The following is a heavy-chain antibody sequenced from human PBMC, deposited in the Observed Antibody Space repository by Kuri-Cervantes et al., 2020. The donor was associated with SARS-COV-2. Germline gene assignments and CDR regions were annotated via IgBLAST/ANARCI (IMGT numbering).Heavy chain of an antibody. V-gene: IGHV3-7*03. D-gene: IGHD1-14*01. CDR3: VRKPAAGFDF. CDR2: IKYDESEK. CDR1: GFTFADYW. Sequence: GGSLRLSCSVSGFTFADYWMAWVRQAPGGGLETVANIKYDESEKHHLDSVKGRFIISRDNAENSPFLQMNSLRVEDTAMYYCVRKPAAGFDFWGLGTLVTVSS. J-gene: IGHJ4*02.